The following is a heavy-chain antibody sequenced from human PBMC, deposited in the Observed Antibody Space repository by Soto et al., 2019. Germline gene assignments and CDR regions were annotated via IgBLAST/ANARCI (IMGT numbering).Heavy chain of an antibody. Sequence: GASVKVSCKASGYTFTSYGISWVRQAPGQGLEWMGWISAYNGNTNYAQKLQGRVTMTTDTSTSTAYMELRSLRSDDTAVYYCARRGYGDPRPTKAIKSYGMDVWGQGTTVTVSS. CDR3: ARRGYGDPRPTKAIKSYGMDV. V-gene: IGHV1-18*01. D-gene: IGHD4-17*01. CDR2: ISAYNGNT. J-gene: IGHJ6*02. CDR1: GYTFTSYG.